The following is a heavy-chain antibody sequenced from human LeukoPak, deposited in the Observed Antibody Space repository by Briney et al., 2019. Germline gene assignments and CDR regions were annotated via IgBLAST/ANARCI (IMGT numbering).Heavy chain of an antibody. D-gene: IGHD2-2*01. J-gene: IGHJ6*02. V-gene: IGHV1-2*04. CDR3: SRSILPTCSITSCPPYYYYYGMDV. Sequence: ASVKVSCKASGYXFXGYYXHWVRQAPXQGLEXMGWXNXNSGGTNYSHMFQLCVTITSHTSISTAYISLSMLRSDYTAVYYCSRSILPTCSITSCPPYYYYYGMDVCGQGTTVTVSS. CDR2: XNXNSGGT. CDR1: GYXFXGYY.